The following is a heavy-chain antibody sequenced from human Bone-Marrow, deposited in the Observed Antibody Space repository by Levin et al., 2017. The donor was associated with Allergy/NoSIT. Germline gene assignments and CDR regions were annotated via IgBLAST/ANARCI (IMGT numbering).Heavy chain of an antibody. CDR3: ARFLEYSGWFDP. D-gene: IGHD3-3*01. J-gene: IGHJ5*02. CDR1: GGSVTIGSYF. CDR2: ISYSGKT. Sequence: SSETLSLTCTVSGGSVTIGSYFWTWIRQAPGEGPEWIGYISYSGKTDYNPSLKSRVTISLDTSKNQFSLTLTSVTAADTAVYSCARFLEYSGWFDPWGQGTLVTVSS. V-gene: IGHV4-61*01.